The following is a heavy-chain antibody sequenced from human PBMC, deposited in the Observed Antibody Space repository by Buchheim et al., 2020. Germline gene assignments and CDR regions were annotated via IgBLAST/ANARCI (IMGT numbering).Heavy chain of an antibody. CDR3: ARADDQEFDL. J-gene: IGHJ5*02. V-gene: IGHV1-46*01. CDR1: GFTSTDYY. CDR2: INPSGDSA. D-gene: IGHD6-19*01. Sequence: QVQLVQSGTEVKKPGASVKVSCEASGFTSTDYYIHWVRQAPGQGLEWMGIINPSGDSANYTQKFQGRVTVTRATSSSTVFMELSSLRSEDTAIYFCARADDQEFDLWGQGTL.